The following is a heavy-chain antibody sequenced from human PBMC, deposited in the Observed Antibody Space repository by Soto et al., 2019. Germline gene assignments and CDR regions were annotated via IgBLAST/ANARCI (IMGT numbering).Heavy chain of an antibody. J-gene: IGHJ6*02. CDR2: IGTAGDT. D-gene: IGHD6-19*01. CDR3: ARGAVDGYYYYYGMDV. Sequence: PGGSLRLSCAASGFTFSSYDMHWVRQATGKGLEWVSAIGTAGDTYYPGSVKGRFTISRENAKNSLYLQMNSLRAGDTAVYYCARGAVDGYYYYYGMDVWGQGPTVTVSS. CDR1: GFTFSSYD. V-gene: IGHV3-13*01.